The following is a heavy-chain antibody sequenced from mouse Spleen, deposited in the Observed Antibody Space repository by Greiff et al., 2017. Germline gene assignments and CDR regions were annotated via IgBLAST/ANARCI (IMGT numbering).Heavy chain of an antibody. CDR3: ARHRYEDAMDY. D-gene: IGHD2-14*01. J-gene: IGHJ4*01. V-gene: IGHV5-9-2*01. CDR2: ISGGGSYT. CDR1: GFTFSSYG. Sequence: EVHLVESGGGLVKPGGSLKLSCAASGFTFSSYGMSWVRQTPEKRLEWVATISGGGSYTYYPDSVKGRFTISRDNAKNNLYLQMSSLRSEDTALYYCARHRYEDAMDYWGQGTSVTVSS.